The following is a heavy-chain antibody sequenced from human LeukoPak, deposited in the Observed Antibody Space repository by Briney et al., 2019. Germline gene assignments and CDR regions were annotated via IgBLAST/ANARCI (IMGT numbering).Heavy chain of an antibody. CDR1: GLTFSSYA. D-gene: IGHD2-21*02. J-gene: IGHJ4*02. Sequence: PGGSLRLSCAASGLTFSSYAMSWVRQAPGKGLEWVSAISGSGGSTYYADSVKGRFTISRDNSKNTLYLQMNSLRAEDTAVYYCANYLRPVVTPVDYWGQGTLVTVSS. CDR2: ISGSGGST. V-gene: IGHV3-23*01. CDR3: ANYLRPVVTPVDY.